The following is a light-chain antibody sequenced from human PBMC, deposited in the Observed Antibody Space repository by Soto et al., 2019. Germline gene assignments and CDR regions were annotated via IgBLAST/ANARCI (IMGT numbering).Light chain of an antibody. CDR1: QSVSSSY. V-gene: IGKV3-20*01. CDR3: QQYSSSLIT. Sequence: EIVLTHSPGTLSLSPGERATLSCRASQSVSSSYLAWYQQKPGQAPRLLIYGASGRATGIPDRFSGSGSGTDFTLTISRLEPEDFAVYYCQQYSSSLITFGQGTRLEIK. J-gene: IGKJ5*01. CDR2: GAS.